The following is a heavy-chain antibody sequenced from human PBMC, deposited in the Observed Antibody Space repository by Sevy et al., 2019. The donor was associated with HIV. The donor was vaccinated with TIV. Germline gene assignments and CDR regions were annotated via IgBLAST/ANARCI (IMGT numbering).Heavy chain of an antibody. D-gene: IGHD1-1*01. CDR1: EFTFSSYR. Sequence: GGSLRLSCAASEFTFSSYRMTWVRQAPGKGLEWVSCISSTSAYINYADSVKGRFTISRDNAKNLLYLQMDSLRAEDTAVYXXARAVLEISXWRSDXWGQGTLVTVSS. J-gene: IGHJ4*02. V-gene: IGHV3-21*01. CDR2: ISSTSAYI. CDR3: ARAVLEISXWRSDX.